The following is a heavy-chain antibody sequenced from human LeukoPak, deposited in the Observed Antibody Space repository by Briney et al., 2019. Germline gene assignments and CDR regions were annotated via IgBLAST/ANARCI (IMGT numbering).Heavy chain of an antibody. CDR1: GYTFTGYY. Sequence: ASVKVSRKASGYTFTGYYMHWVRQAPGQGLEWMGWINPYSGGTNYAQKFQAWVTMTRDTSISIAYMELSSLRSDDTAVFYCARGGQQLVRWREEQLDYWGQGTLVTVSS. CDR3: ARGGQQLVRWREEQLDY. CDR2: INPYSGGT. D-gene: IGHD6-13*01. V-gene: IGHV1-2*04. J-gene: IGHJ4*02.